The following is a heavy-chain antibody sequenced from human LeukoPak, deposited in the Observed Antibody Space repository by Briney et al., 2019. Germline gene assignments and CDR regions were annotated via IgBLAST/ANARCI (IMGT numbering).Heavy chain of an antibody. Sequence: SETLSLTCTVSGGSLSSYYWSWIRLPPGKGLEWIGYIYYSGSTNYNPSLKSRVTISVDTSKNQFSLKLSSVTAADTAVYYCARARYCSGGSCYLDYWGQGTLVTVSS. D-gene: IGHD2-15*01. CDR3: ARARYCSGGSCYLDY. J-gene: IGHJ4*02. CDR2: IYYSGST. CDR1: GGSLSSYY. V-gene: IGHV4-59*01.